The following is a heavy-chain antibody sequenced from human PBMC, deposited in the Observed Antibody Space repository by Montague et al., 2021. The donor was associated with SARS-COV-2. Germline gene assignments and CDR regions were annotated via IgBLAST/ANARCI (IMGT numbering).Heavy chain of an antibody. Sequence: SLRLSCAASGFTFSSYAMSWVRQAPGKGLEWVSTFTGGSGGSTYSANSVKGRITITRDSSKNTLYLQMNNLRAEDTAVYYCAKDRWGVPGPLDPFDYWGQGTLVTVSS. D-gene: IGHD3-10*01. CDR2: FTGGSGGST. CDR1: GFTFSSYA. J-gene: IGHJ4*02. CDR3: AKDRWGVPGPLDPFDY. V-gene: IGHV3-23*01.